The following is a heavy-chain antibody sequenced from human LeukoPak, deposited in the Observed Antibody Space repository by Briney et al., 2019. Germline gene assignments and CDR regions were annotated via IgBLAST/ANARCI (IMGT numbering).Heavy chain of an antibody. Sequence: ASVKVSCKASGGTFSSYAISWVRQAPGQGLEWMGGIIPIFGTANYAQKFQGRVTITADESTITAYMELSSLRSEDTAVYYCARGYYDSSGYHYWDYWGQGTLVTVSS. CDR3: ARGYYDSSGYHYWDY. J-gene: IGHJ4*02. CDR1: GGTFSSYA. D-gene: IGHD3-22*01. V-gene: IGHV1-69*13. CDR2: IIPIFGTA.